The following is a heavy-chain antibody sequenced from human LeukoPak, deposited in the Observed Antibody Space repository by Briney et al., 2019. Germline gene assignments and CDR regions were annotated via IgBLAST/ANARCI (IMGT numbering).Heavy chain of an antibody. CDR3: AKYGDRILDF. CDR1: GFTFDDYG. D-gene: IGHD2-21*02. J-gene: IGHJ4*02. CDR2: ITWNSGSI. Sequence: GTSLRLSCAASGFTFDDYGMHWVRQAPGKGLGWVSGITWNSGSIAYADSVKGRFTISRDNAKKSLYLQMNSLRAEDTALYYCAKYGDRILDFWGQGTLVIVSS. V-gene: IGHV3-9*01.